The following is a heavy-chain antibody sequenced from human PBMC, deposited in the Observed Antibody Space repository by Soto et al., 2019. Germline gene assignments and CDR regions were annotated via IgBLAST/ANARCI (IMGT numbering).Heavy chain of an antibody. CDR1: GDSISSSSFY. D-gene: IGHD4-17*01. V-gene: IGHV4-39*01. Sequence: QVQLQESGPGLVKPSETLSLTCSVSGDSISSSSFYWGWIRQPPGKGLEWIATVSYSGDTYYNPSLKSRLTISVDTSKNQFSQRLSSVIAAADTAVYYCARQARFGDYYFDYWGQGTLVTFSS. CDR2: VSYSGDT. CDR3: ARQARFGDYYFDY. J-gene: IGHJ4*02.